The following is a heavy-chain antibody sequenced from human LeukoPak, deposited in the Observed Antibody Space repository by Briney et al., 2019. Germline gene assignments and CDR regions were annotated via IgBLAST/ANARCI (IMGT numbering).Heavy chain of an antibody. V-gene: IGHV1-18*04. CDR1: GYTFTSYG. D-gene: IGHD3-9*01. Sequence: ASVKVSCKASGYTFTSYGISWVRQAPGQGLERMGWISAYNGNTNYAQKLQGRVTMTTDTSTSTAYMELRSLRSDDTAVYYCARLYYDILTGYYSADYWGQGTLVTVSS. CDR3: ARLYYDILTGYYSADY. CDR2: ISAYNGNT. J-gene: IGHJ4*02.